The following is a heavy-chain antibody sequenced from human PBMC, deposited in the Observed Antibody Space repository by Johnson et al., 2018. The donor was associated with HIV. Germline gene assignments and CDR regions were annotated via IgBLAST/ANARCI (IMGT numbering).Heavy chain of an antibody. D-gene: IGHD6-19*01. CDR3: ARAAVAAPSAFDI. CDR2: ISYDGSNK. Sequence: QVQLVESGGGVVQPGRSLRLSCAASGFTLSSYAMHWVRQAPGKGLEWVAVISYDGSNKYYADSVKGRFTISRDNSKNTLYLQMNSLRAGDTAVYYCARAAVAAPSAFDIWGQGTMVTVSS. V-gene: IGHV3-30*14. CDR1: GFTLSSYA. J-gene: IGHJ3*02.